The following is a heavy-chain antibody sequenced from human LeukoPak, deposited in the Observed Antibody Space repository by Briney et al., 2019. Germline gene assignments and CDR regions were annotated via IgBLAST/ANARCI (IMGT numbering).Heavy chain of an antibody. J-gene: IGHJ4*02. CDR1: GFSISTYV. CDR3: ARSDTWLPIDY. D-gene: IGHD5-24*01. CDR2: ISGSGGST. Sequence: GGSLRLSCAASGFSISTYVMSWVRQAPGRGLEWVSAISGSGGSTYYADSVKGRFTISRDNSKNTLYLQLNSLRAEDTAVYYCARSDTWLPIDYWGQGTLVTVSS. V-gene: IGHV3-23*01.